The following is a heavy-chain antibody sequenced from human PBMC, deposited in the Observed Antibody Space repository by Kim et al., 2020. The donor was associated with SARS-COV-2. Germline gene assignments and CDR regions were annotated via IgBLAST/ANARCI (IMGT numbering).Heavy chain of an antibody. J-gene: IGHJ4*02. CDR3: AREYMALRGPPKRKYYFDY. CDR2: IWYDGSNK. V-gene: IGHV3-33*01. Sequence: GGSLRLSCAASGFTFSSYGMHWVRQAPGKGLEWVAVIWYDGSNKYYADSVKGRFTISRDNSKNTLYLQMNSLRAEDTAVYYCAREYMALRGPPKRKYYFDYWGQGTLVTVSS. D-gene: IGHD3-16*01. CDR1: GFTFSSYG.